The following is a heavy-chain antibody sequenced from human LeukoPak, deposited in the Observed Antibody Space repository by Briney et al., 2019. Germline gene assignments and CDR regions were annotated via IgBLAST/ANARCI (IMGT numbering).Heavy chain of an antibody. D-gene: IGHD3-10*01. CDR3: ARANGFGLIIT. J-gene: IGHJ4*02. CDR1: GYSISGSYY. Sequence: SETLSLTCAVSGYSISGSYYWGWIRQSSGKALEWIGSMFHSGITYYNPSLKSRVTISLDTSKNQFSLKLTSVTAADTAVYYCARANGFGLIITWGQGTLVTVSS. CDR2: MFHSGIT. V-gene: IGHV4-38-2*01.